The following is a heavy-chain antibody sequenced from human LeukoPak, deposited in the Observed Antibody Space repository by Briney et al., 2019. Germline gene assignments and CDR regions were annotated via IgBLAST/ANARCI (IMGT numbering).Heavy chain of an antibody. CDR2: ISSSSSYI. CDR1: GFTFSSYS. Sequence: KTGGSLRLSCAASGFTFSSYSMNWVRQAPGKGLEWVSSISSSSSYIYYADSVKGRFTISRDNAKNSLYLQMNSLRAEDTAVYYCARDARFGEPNPYYYYGMDVWGQGTTVTVSS. J-gene: IGHJ6*02. V-gene: IGHV3-21*01. CDR3: ARDARFGEPNPYYYYGMDV. D-gene: IGHD3-10*01.